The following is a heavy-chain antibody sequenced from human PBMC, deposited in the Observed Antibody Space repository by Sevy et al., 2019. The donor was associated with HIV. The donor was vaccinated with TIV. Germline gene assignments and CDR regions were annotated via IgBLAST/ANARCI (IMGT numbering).Heavy chain of an antibody. Sequence: GGSLRLSCAASGFTFSSYSMNWVRQAPGKGLEWVSYISSSSSTIYYADSVKGRFTMSRDNAKNSLYLQMNSLRDEDTAVYYCAREGAYYYDSSGYYWGQVTLVTVSS. CDR2: ISSSSSTI. CDR3: AREGAYYYDSSGYY. V-gene: IGHV3-48*02. D-gene: IGHD3-22*01. J-gene: IGHJ4*02. CDR1: GFTFSSYS.